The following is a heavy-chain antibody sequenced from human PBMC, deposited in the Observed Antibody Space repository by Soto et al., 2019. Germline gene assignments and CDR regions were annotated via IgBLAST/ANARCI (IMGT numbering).Heavy chain of an antibody. CDR3: ARDFGAHGYCQH. D-gene: IGHD3-10*01. V-gene: IGHV4-31*03. J-gene: IGHJ1*01. Sequence: QVQLQESGPGLVKPSQTLSLTCTVSGGSISSGGYYWSWIRQHPGKGLEWIGYIYYSGSTYYNPSLKGRVTISIDTSKNQCSLKLSSVTAADTAVYYGARDFGAHGYCQHWGQGTLVTVSS. CDR1: GGSISSGGYY. CDR2: IYYSGST.